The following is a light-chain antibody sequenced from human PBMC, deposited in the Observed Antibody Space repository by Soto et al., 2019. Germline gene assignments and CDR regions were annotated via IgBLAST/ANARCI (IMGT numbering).Light chain of an antibody. J-gene: IGLJ1*01. CDR2: DVS. Sequence: QSALTQPASVSGSPGQSNTISCTGTSSDVGGYNYVSWYQHHPGKAPKLMIYDVSNRPSGVSIRFSGSKSDNTASLTISGLQPEDEADYHCSSYTTSNTRQIVFGTGTKLTVL. V-gene: IGLV2-14*03. CDR3: SSYTTSNTRQIV. CDR1: SSDVGGYNY.